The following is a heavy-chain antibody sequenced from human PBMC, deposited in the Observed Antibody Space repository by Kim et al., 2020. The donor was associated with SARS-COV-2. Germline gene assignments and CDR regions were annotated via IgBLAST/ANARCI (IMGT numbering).Heavy chain of an antibody. CDR2: INHSGST. Sequence: SETLSLTCAVYGGSFSGYYWSWIRQPPGKGLEWIGEINHSGSTNYNPSLKSRVTISVDTSKNQFSLKLSSVTAADTAVYYCASHGIAALGYWGQGTLVTVSS. CDR3: ASHGIAALGY. V-gene: IGHV4-34*01. J-gene: IGHJ4*02. D-gene: IGHD6-6*01. CDR1: GGSFSGYY.